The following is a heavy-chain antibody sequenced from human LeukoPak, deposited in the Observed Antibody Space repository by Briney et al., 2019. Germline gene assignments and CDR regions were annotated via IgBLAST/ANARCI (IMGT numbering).Heavy chain of an antibody. Sequence: GGSLRLSCAASGFTFSSYGMHWVRQAPGKGLEWVAFIRYDGSNKYYADSVKGRFTISRDNSKNTLYLQMNSLRAEDTAVYYCAKDYISIIIWFGDKGYYMDVWGKGTTVTVSS. CDR3: AKDYISIIIWFGDKGYYMDV. CDR1: GFTFSSYG. D-gene: IGHD3-10*01. CDR2: IRYDGSNK. J-gene: IGHJ6*03. V-gene: IGHV3-30*02.